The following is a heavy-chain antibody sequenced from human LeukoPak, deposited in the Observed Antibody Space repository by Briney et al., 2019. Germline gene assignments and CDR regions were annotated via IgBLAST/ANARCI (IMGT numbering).Heavy chain of an antibody. V-gene: IGHV4-34*01. J-gene: IGHJ5*02. Sequence: SETLSLTCAVSGVSVCGYYWSWIRQSPEKGLEWIGEVSPGGYTTYNPSLRSRVIISEDTSENQLSLNVTSVTAADTALYYCARIRCGRGQARCYNHWAQGSLVTVSS. CDR1: GVSVCGYY. CDR3: ARIRCGRGQARCYNH. D-gene: IGHD2-21*01. CDR2: VSPGGYT.